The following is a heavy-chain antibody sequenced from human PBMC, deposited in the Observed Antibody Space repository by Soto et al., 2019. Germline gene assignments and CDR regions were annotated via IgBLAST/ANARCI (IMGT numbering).Heavy chain of an antibody. J-gene: IGHJ6*02. CDR2: IYTSGST. CDR3: ARSTTYPHYYGLDV. V-gene: IGHV4-4*07. Sequence: QVQLQESGPGLVKPSETLSLTCTVSGGSISSYYWSWIRQPAGKGLEWIGRIYTSGSTNYNPSLKSRVTMSVDTSKNPFSLKLSSVTAADTAVYYCARSTTYPHYYGLDVWGQGTTVTVSS. D-gene: IGHD4-17*01. CDR1: GGSISSYY.